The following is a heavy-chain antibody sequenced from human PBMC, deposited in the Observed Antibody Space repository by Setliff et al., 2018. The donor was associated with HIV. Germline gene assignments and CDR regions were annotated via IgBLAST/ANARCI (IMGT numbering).Heavy chain of an antibody. CDR1: GDSITRYY. D-gene: IGHD3-10*01. CDR2: INYRGNT. J-gene: IGHJ6*03. Sequence: SETLSLTCTVSGDSITRYYWNWIRQPPGKGLEWIGSINYRGNTYYNPSLTSRAAIFVDTSKNQISLKLSSVTAADTAVYYCASLNGSESPYIYYYYMDVWGKGTTVTVSS. CDR3: ASLNGSESPYIYYYYMDV. V-gene: IGHV4-59*05.